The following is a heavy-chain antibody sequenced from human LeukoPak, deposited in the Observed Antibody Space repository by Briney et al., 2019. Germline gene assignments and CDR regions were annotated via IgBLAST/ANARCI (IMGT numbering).Heavy chain of an antibody. CDR3: AKGAERGYSYGGDYFDY. J-gene: IGHJ4*02. V-gene: IGHV3-30*18. CDR1: GFTFSSYG. D-gene: IGHD5-18*01. Sequence: GRSLRLSCAASGFTFSSYGMHWVRQAPGKGLEWVAVISYDGSNKYYAGSVKGRFTISRDNSKSTLYLQMNSLRAEDTAVYYCAKGAERGYSYGGDYFDYWGQGTLVTVSS. CDR2: ISYDGSNK.